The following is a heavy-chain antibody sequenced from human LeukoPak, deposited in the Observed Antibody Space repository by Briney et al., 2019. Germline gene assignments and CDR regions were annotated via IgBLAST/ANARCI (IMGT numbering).Heavy chain of an antibody. Sequence: SETLSLTCAVYGGSFSGYYWSWIRQPPGKGLEWIGEINHSGSTNYNPSLKSRVTISGDTSKNQFSLKLSSVTAADTAVYYCARGLRYFDWLLYTGSWFDPWGQGTLVTVSS. V-gene: IGHV4-34*01. CDR2: INHSGST. D-gene: IGHD3-9*01. CDR1: GGSFSGYY. J-gene: IGHJ5*02. CDR3: ARGLRYFDWLLYTGSWFDP.